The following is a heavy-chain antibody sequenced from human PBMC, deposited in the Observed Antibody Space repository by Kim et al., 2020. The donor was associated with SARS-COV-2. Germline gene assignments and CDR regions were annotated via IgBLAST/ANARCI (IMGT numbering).Heavy chain of an antibody. V-gene: IGHV3-30*18. Sequence: GGSLRLSCAASGFTFSSYGMHWVRQAPGKGLEWVAVISYDGSNKYYADSVKGRFTISRDNSKNTLYLQMNSLRAEDTAVYYCAKDLRYCGGDCYSNYFDYWGQGTLVTVSS. CDR1: GFTFSSYG. CDR2: ISYDGSNK. J-gene: IGHJ4*02. CDR3: AKDLRYCGGDCYSNYFDY. D-gene: IGHD2-21*02.